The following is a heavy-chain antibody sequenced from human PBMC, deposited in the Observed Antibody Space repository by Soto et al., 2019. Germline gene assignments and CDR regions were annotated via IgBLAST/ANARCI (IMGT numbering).Heavy chain of an antibody. CDR1: GGSISSSNW. V-gene: IGHV4-4*02. CDR3: ARGPILNNYGDYDRLDY. J-gene: IGHJ4*02. CDR2: IYHIGST. Sequence: TSETLSLTCAVSGGSISSSNWWTWVRQPPGKGLEWIGEIYHIGSTNYNPSLKSRVTISVDTSKNQFSLKLSSVTAADTAVYYCARGPILNNYGDYDRLDYWGQGTLVTVSS. D-gene: IGHD4-17*01.